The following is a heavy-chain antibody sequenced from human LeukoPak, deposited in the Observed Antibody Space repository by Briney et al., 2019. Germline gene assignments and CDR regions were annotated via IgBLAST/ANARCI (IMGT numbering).Heavy chain of an antibody. CDR2: ISYDGSNK. CDR1: GFTFSSYA. Sequence: GRSLRLSCAASGFTFSSYAMHWVRQAPGKGLEWVAVISYDGSNKYYADSVKGRFTISRDNSKNTLYLQMNSLRAEDTAVYYCARVVVGQQLVLSYYYGMDVWGQGTTVTVSS. V-gene: IGHV3-30*04. J-gene: IGHJ6*02. CDR3: ARVVVGQQLVLSYYYGMDV. D-gene: IGHD6-13*01.